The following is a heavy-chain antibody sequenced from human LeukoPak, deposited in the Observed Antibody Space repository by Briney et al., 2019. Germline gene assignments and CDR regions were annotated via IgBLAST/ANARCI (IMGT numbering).Heavy chain of an antibody. CDR2: IIPIFGTA. D-gene: IGHD3-22*01. CDR3: ARAQDYYDSSGYYYGIWFDP. V-gene: IGHV1-69*13. Sequence: SVKVSCKASGGTFSSYAISWVRQAPGQGLEWMGGIIPIFGTANYAQKFQGRVTITADESTSTAYMELSSLRSDDTAVYYCARAQDYYDSSGYYYGIWFDPWGQGTLVTVSS. J-gene: IGHJ5*02. CDR1: GGTFSSYA.